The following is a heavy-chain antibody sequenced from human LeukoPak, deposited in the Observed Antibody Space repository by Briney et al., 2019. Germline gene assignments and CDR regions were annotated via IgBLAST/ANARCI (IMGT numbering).Heavy chain of an antibody. CDR1: GFTFSSYA. J-gene: IGHJ4*02. Sequence: PGGSLRLSCAASGFTFSSYAMSWVRQAPGKGLEWVSAISGSGGSTYYADSVKGRFTISRDNSKNTLYLQMNSLRAEDTAVYYCAKGESYGSSVASYFDYWGQGTLVTVSS. CDR3: AKGESYGSSVASYFDY. V-gene: IGHV3-23*01. D-gene: IGHD3-10*01. CDR2: ISGSGGST.